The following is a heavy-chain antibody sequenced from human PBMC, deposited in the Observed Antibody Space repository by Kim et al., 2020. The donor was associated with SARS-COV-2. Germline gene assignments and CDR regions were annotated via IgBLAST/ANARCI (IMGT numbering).Heavy chain of an antibody. Sequence: TNYDPSLKRRITISVDTSKNQFSLKLSSVTAADTAVYYCARANWGGFDYWGQGTLVTVSS. CDR3: ARANWGGFDY. V-gene: IGHV4-34*01. J-gene: IGHJ4*02. CDR2: T. D-gene: IGHD7-27*01.